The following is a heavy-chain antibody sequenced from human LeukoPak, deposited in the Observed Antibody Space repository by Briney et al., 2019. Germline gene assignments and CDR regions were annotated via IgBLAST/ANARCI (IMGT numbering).Heavy chain of an antibody. J-gene: IGHJ4*02. CDR2: ISGSGGST. CDR3: AKVGSYDFWSGYDY. D-gene: IGHD3-3*01. V-gene: IGHV3-23*01. CDR1: GFTFSSYA. Sequence: GGSLRLSCAASGFTFSSYAMSWVRQAPGKGLEWVSAISGSGGSTYYADSVKGRFTISRENCKNTLYLQMNSMRAEDTAVYYCAKVGSYDFWSGYDYWGQGTLVNVSS.